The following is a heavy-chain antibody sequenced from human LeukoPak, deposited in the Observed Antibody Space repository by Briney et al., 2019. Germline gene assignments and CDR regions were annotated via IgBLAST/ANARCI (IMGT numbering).Heavy chain of an antibody. CDR3: ARADFLKGFFDY. CDR2: IIPIFGTA. J-gene: IGHJ4*02. D-gene: IGHD3-3*01. Sequence: ASVKVSCKASGGTFSSYAISWVRQAPGQGLEWMGGIIPIFGTANYAQKFQGRVTITADESTSTAYMELSSLRSEDTAGYYGARADFLKGFFDYWAKEPLVTVSS. CDR1: GGTFSSYA. V-gene: IGHV1-69*13.